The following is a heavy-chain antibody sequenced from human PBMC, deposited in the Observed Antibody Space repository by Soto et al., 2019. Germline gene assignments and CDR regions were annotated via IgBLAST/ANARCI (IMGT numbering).Heavy chain of an antibody. CDR2: INSDGSST. CDR3: ARDLTVPPPNYYYYGMDV. CDR1: GFTFSSYW. Sequence: EVQLVESGGGLVQPGGSLRLSCAASGFTFSSYWMHWVRQAPGKGLVWVSRINSDGSSTSYADSVKGRFTISRDNAKNTLYLQMNSLRAEDTAVYYCARDLTVPPPNYYYYGMDVWGQGTTVTVS. D-gene: IGHD4-4*01. J-gene: IGHJ6*02. V-gene: IGHV3-74*01.